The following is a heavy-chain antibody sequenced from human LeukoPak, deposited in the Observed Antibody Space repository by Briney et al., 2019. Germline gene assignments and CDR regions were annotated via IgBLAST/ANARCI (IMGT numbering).Heavy chain of an antibody. Sequence: PSETLSLTCTVSGGSISSYYWSWLRQPAGKGLEWIGRIYTSGSTNYNPSLKSRLTMSVDTSKNQFSLKLSSVTAADTAVYYCASSGEPNAFDIWGQGTMVTVSS. CDR1: GGSISSYY. CDR2: IYTSGST. J-gene: IGHJ3*02. V-gene: IGHV4-4*07. D-gene: IGHD4-17*01. CDR3: ASSGEPNAFDI.